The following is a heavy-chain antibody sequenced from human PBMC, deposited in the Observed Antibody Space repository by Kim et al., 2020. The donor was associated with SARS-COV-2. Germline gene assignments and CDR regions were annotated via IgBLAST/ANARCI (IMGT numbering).Heavy chain of an antibody. V-gene: IGHV4-31*02. J-gene: IGHJ4*02. Sequence: SLKSRVTILVDTSKNQFSLKLSSVTAADTAVYYCARAIVEMATIGGGFDYWGQGTLVTVSS. CDR3: ARAIVEMATIGGGFDY. D-gene: IGHD5-12*01.